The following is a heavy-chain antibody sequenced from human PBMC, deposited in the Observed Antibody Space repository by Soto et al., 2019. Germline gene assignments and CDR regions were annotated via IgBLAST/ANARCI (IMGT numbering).Heavy chain of an antibody. V-gene: IGHV1-3*01. CDR2: INAGNGNT. CDR3: ARSDYYERNWFDP. J-gene: IGHJ5*02. Sequence: ASVKVSCKASGYTFTSYAMHWARQAPGQRLEWMGWINAGNGNTKYSQKFQGRVTITRDTSASTAYMELSSLRSEDTAVYYCARSDYYERNWFDPWGQGTLVTVSS. CDR1: GYTFTSYA. D-gene: IGHD3-22*01.